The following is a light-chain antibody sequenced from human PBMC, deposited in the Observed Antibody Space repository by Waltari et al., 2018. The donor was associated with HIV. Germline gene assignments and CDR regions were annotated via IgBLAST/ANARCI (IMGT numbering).Light chain of an antibody. Sequence: DIVVTQSPLSLAVTPGEPASISCRSSQSLLHSNGYNFLDWYLQKPGQSPQLLIYLGSNRASGVPDRFSGSGSGTDFTLKISRVEAEDVGVYYCMQALQTPLTFGGGTKVETK. V-gene: IGKV2-28*01. CDR2: LGS. CDR1: QSLLHSNGYNF. CDR3: MQALQTPLT. J-gene: IGKJ4*01.